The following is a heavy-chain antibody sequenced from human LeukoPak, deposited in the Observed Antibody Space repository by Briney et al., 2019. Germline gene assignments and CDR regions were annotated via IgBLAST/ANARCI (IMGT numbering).Heavy chain of an antibody. V-gene: IGHV1-8*01. D-gene: IGHD6-13*01. CDR2: KNPNSGSS. J-gene: IGHJ4*02. CDR1: GYTFTNYD. Sequence: GASVKVSCKASGYTFTNYDINWVRQATGQGLEWMGYKNPNSGSSAYAQKFQGRVTITTDASISTAYMEVSGLRSEDTALYYCTREGIDYWGQGTLVTVSS. CDR3: TREGIDY.